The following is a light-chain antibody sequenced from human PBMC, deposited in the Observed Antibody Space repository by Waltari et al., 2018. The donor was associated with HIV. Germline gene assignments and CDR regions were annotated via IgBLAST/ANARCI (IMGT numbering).Light chain of an antibody. V-gene: IGLV2-23*02. Sequence: QSALTQPASVSGSPGQSITLSCTGTSSNIGTYNLVSWHQQHPGKAPKTLLYEVSQWPSGVSNRFSGSKSGNTASLTISGLQAEDEADYYCCSYAGSSTLVFGGGTKVTVL. CDR3: CSYAGSSTLV. CDR1: SSNIGTYNL. CDR2: EVS. J-gene: IGLJ3*02.